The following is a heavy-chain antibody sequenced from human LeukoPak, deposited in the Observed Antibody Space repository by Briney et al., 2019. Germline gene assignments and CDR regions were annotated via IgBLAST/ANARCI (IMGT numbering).Heavy chain of an antibody. CDR3: AKDHPAPYRSGGSCYFDY. V-gene: IGHV3-30*02. Sequence: PGGSLRLSCAASGFTFSSYGMHWVRQTPGKGLEWVAFIRYDGSNKYYADSVKGRFTISRDNSKNTLYLQMNSLRAEDTAVYYCAKDHPAPYRSGGSCYFDYWGQGTLVTVSS. J-gene: IGHJ4*02. D-gene: IGHD2-15*01. CDR2: IRYDGSNK. CDR1: GFTFSSYG.